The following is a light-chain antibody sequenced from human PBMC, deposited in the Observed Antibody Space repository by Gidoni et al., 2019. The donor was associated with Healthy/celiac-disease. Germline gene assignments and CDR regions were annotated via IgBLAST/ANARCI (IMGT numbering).Light chain of an antibody. J-gene: IGKJ2*01. CDR1: QSVLYSPNNKNY. V-gene: IGKV4-1*01. Sequence: DIVMTHSPDPLPVSLGESATINCKSSQSVLYSPNNKNYLAWYQQKPGQTPKLLISWAATREAGVPDRFSGSGSGTNYTITISSLQDEDVAVYYCQQYYSTPLYTFGQGTKLEIK. CDR2: WAA. CDR3: QQYYSTPLYT.